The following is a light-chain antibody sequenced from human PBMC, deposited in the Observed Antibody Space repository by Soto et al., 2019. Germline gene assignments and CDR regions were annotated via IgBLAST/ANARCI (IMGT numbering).Light chain of an antibody. CDR3: QQFNNFPPT. J-gene: IGKJ2*01. V-gene: IGKV1-9*01. CDR2: AAS. Sequence: DIQLTQSPSFLSASVGDRVTITCRASQGIGSYLAWYQQGPGKAPKLLIYAASTLQSGFTSRFRGSGSGTEFTLTCGSLQPEDLATYYCQQFNNFPPTFGQGNRLEIK. CDR1: QGIGSY.